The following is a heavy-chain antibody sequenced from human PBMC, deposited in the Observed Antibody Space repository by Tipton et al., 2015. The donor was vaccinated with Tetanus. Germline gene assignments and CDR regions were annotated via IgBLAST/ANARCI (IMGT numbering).Heavy chain of an antibody. V-gene: IGHV5-51*01. J-gene: IGHJ4*02. D-gene: IGHD2-8*01. CDR1: GYIFNNYW. Sequence: QLVQSGGEVKKPGESLKVSCKGSGYIFNNYWIGWVRQKPGKGLEWMGIIYPGDSDTRYSPSFQGQVTISVDKSINTAYLQWSSLKASDTSMFYCARAHCTDGVCNFDFWGQGALVTVAS. CDR2: IYPGDSDT. CDR3: ARAHCTDGVCNFDF.